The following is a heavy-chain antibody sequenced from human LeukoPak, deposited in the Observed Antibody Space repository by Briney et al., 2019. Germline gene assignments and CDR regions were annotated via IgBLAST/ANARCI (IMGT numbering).Heavy chain of an antibody. V-gene: IGHV3-7*03. Sequence: GGSLRLSCAASGFTFRNYWMSWVRQAPGTGLEWVANIKQDGSDRNYVTSVRGRFTISRDNAESSLFLQMNSLRAEDTAVYYCAKDQRVGASDYWGQGTLVTVSS. CDR1: GFTFRNYW. D-gene: IGHD1-26*01. CDR3: AKDQRVGASDY. J-gene: IGHJ4*02. CDR2: IKQDGSDR.